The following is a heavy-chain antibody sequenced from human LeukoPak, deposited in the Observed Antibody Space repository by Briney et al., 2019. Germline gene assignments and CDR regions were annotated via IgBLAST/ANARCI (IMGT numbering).Heavy chain of an antibody. J-gene: IGHJ4*02. V-gene: IGHV3-30*02. D-gene: IGHD3-10*01. CDR2: IRYDGSNK. Sequence: TGGSLRLSCAASGFTFSSYGMHWVRQAPGKGLEWVAFIRYDGSNKYYADSVKGRFTISRDNSKNTLYLQMNSLRAEDTAVYYCAREPHYYGSGSYPGEHDYFDYWGQGTLVTVSS. CDR3: AREPHYYGSGSYPGEHDYFDY. CDR1: GFTFSSYG.